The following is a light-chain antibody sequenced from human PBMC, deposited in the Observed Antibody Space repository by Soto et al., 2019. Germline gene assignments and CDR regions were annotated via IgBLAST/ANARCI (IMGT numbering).Light chain of an antibody. Sequence: EIVLTQSPCTLSLSPGDRATLYCRSSQSVSSSNLAWYQQKRGQSPRLLIYGASSRATGIPDRFSGSGSGPDLTLTISRLEPEDFAVYFCQHYGSSPWTFGQGTKVDI. V-gene: IGKV3-20*01. J-gene: IGKJ1*01. CDR1: QSVSSSN. CDR3: QHYGSSPWT. CDR2: GAS.